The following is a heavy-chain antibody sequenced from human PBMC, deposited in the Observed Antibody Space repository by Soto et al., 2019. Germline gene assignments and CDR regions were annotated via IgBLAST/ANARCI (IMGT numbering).Heavy chain of an antibody. Sequence: QITLKESGPTLVKPTQTLTLTCTLSGFSLSTTTVGVGWIRQPPGKPLEWLALIYWDDDRRYIPSLKNRLTTTKDTSGGHVVLTMTNMDPVDTATYYCAQIRPSDSKGYYFDYWGPGILVTVSS. CDR3: AQIRPSDSKGYYFDY. D-gene: IGHD2-21*02. J-gene: IGHJ4*02. V-gene: IGHV2-5*02. CDR2: IYWDDDR. CDR1: GFSLSTTTVG.